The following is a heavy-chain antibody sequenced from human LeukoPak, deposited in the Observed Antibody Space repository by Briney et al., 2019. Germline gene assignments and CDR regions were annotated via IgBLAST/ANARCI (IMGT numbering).Heavy chain of an antibody. D-gene: IGHD3-3*01. J-gene: IGHJ4*02. CDR3: GKDIHPLEGFGGMFDY. Sequence: GRSLRLSCAASGFTFDDYAMHWVRQAPGKGLEWVSGISWDGGSTYYADSVKGRFTISRDNSKNSLYLQMNSLRAEDTALYYCGKDIHPLEGFGGMFDYWGQGTLVTVSS. V-gene: IGHV3-43D*03. CDR1: GFTFDDYA. CDR2: ISWDGGST.